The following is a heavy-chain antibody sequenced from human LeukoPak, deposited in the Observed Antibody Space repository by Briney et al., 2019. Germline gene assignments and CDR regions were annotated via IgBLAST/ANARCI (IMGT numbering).Heavy chain of an antibody. Sequence: GGSLRLSCAASGNYWMHWVRQAPGKGLVWVSHINSDGSWTGYADSVKGRFTISKDNAKNTVYLQMNNLRAEDTAVYYCVSFYETYWGRGTLVTASS. V-gene: IGHV3-74*01. J-gene: IGHJ4*02. CDR1: GNYW. D-gene: IGHD2-2*01. CDR2: INSDGSWT. CDR3: VSFYETY.